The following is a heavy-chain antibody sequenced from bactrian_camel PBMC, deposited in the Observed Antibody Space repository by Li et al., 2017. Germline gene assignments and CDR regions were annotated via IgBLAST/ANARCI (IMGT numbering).Heavy chain of an antibody. Sequence: QLVESGGGLAQPGGSLRLSCAASGNTYSRYCMGWFRQAPGKEREGVAAIYVGAFTGTYYADSVKGRFTISRDNAMTMLYLQLNSLKSEDTALYYCATWGDFAHWGQGTQVTVS. D-gene: IGHD5*01. CDR1: GNTYSRYC. J-gene: IGHJ4*01. CDR2: IYVGAFTGT. V-gene: IGHV3S1*01. CDR3: ATWGDFAH.